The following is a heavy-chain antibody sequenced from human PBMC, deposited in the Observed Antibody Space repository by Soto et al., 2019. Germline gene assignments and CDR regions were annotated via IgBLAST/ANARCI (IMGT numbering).Heavy chain of an antibody. CDR2: IIPIFGTA. J-gene: IGHJ4*02. CDR1: GGTFSSYA. CDR3: ARGLVVVAGTGEFDY. Sequence: GASVKVSCKASGGTFSSYAISWVRQAPGQGLEWMGGIIPIFGTANYAQKFQGRVTITADKSTSTAYMELSSLRSEDTAVYYCARGLVVVAGTGEFDYWGQGTLVTVSS. V-gene: IGHV1-69*06. D-gene: IGHD2-15*01.